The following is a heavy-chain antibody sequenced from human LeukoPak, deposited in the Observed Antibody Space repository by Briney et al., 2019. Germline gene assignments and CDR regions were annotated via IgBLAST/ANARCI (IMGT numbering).Heavy chain of an antibody. CDR2: ISWNSGSI. V-gene: IGHV3-74*01. Sequence: PGGSLRLSCAASGFTFSSYWMHWVRQAPGKGLEWVSGISWNSGSIGYADSVKGRFTISRDNAKNALYLQMNSLRGEDTAVYHCAREIPGGAVTLDYWGQGTLVTVSS. D-gene: IGHD1-26*01. J-gene: IGHJ4*02. CDR1: GFTFSSYW. CDR3: AREIPGGAVTLDY.